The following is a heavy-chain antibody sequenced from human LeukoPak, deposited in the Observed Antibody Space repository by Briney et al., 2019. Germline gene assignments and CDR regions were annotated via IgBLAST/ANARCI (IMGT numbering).Heavy chain of an antibody. D-gene: IGHD7-27*01. CDR2: ISSSSYDM. V-gene: IGHV3-21*03. Sequence: GASLRLSCAASGFTYSTYSMNWIRQVPGKGLEWVSSISSSSYDMYYTDSVKGRFTISRDNAKNLLYLQMDSLRAEDTGVYYCARVATSGYWGQGTLVTVSS. CDR3: ARVATSGY. CDR1: GFTYSTYS. J-gene: IGHJ4*02.